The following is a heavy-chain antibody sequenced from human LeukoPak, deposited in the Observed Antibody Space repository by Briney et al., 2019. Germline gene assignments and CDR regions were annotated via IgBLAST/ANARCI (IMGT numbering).Heavy chain of an antibody. CDR2: ISAYNGNT. Sequence: ASVKVSCKASGYTFTSYGISWVRQAPGQGLEWMGWISAYNGNTNYAQKLQGRVTMTTDTSTSTAYMELRSLRSDDTAVYYCARAPPEDYYDSSGYYLFDYWGQGTLVTVSS. J-gene: IGHJ4*02. D-gene: IGHD3-22*01. V-gene: IGHV1-18*01. CDR3: ARAPPEDYYDSSGYYLFDY. CDR1: GYTFTSYG.